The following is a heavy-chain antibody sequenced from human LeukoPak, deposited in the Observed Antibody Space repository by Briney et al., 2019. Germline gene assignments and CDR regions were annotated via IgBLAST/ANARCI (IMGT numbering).Heavy chain of an antibody. V-gene: IGHV4-38-2*02. Sequence: SETLSLTCTVSGYSISSGYYWGWIRQPPGKGLEWIGSIYHSGSTYYNPSLKSRVTISVDTSKNQFSLKLSSVTAADTAAYYCARDGVAVAGLLNWGQGTLVTVSS. CDR1: GYSISSGYY. D-gene: IGHD6-19*01. J-gene: IGHJ4*02. CDR3: ARDGVAVAGLLN. CDR2: IYHSGST.